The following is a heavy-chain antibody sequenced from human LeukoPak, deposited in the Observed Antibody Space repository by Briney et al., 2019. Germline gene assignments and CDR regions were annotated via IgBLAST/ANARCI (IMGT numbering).Heavy chain of an antibody. D-gene: IGHD2-2*01. CDR1: GFTFSSYA. Sequence: PGGSLRLSCAASGFTFSSYAMHWVRQAPGKGLEWVAVISYDGSNKYYADSVKGRFTISRDNSKNTLYLQMNGLRAEDTAVYYCARVNGDQLLLRPFDIWGQGTMVTVSS. CDR3: ARVNGDQLLLRPFDI. V-gene: IGHV3-30-3*01. J-gene: IGHJ3*02. CDR2: ISYDGSNK.